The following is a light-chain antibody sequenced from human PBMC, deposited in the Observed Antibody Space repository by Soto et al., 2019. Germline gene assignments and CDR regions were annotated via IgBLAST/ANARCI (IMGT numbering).Light chain of an antibody. V-gene: IGLV2-8*01. J-gene: IGLJ3*02. Sequence: QSALTQPASVSGSPGQSITISCTGTSSDVGGYNYVSWYLQYPDKAPKLIIYEVYKRPSGVPDRFSGSKSGKTASLTVSGLQADDEADYYCSSYVGNNNLVFGGGTKVTVL. CDR1: SSDVGGYNY. CDR3: SSYVGNNNLV. CDR2: EVY.